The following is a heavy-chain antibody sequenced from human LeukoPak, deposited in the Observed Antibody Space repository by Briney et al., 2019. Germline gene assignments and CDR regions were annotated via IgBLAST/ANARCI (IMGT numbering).Heavy chain of an antibody. D-gene: IGHD3-10*01. CDR2: INWNGGST. V-gene: IGHV3-20*04. CDR3: AKYGSGSSISSFWYFDL. J-gene: IGHJ2*01. Sequence: GGSLRLSCAASGFTFDDYGMSWVRQAPGKGLEWVSGINWNGGSTGYADSVKGRFTISRDNAKNSLYLQMNSLRAEDTALYYCAKYGSGSSISSFWYFDLWGRGTLVTVSS. CDR1: GFTFDDYG.